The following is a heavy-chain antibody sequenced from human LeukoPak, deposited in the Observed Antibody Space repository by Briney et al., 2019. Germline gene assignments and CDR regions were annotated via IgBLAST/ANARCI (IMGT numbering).Heavy chain of an antibody. V-gene: IGHV1-2*02. CDR3: ARWRCYSSGWSGLFDD. D-gene: IGHD6-19*01. CDR2: IDPNSGGT. Sequence: ASVKVSCKASGYTFTGYYLHWVCQAPGQGLEWMGWIDPNSGGTNYAQKFQGRVTMTRDTSISTGYMEVSRLRSDDTALYYCARWRCYSSGWSGLFDDWGQGTLVTVSS. J-gene: IGHJ4*02. CDR1: GYTFTGYY.